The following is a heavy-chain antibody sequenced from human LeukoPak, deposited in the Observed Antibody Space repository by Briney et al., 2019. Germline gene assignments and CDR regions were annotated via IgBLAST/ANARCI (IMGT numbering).Heavy chain of an antibody. CDR2: TYYTGGP. CDR1: GGSISRSVHY. V-gene: IGHV4-39*07. D-gene: IGHD5-12*01. J-gene: IGHJ4*02. Sequence: SETLSLTCVVSGGSISRSVHYWAWFRQPPGKGLEWIGTTYYTGGPDYNPSLSSRVTISVDTSKNQFSLKLSSVTAADTAVYYCARDHIHSGYDYFDYWGQGTLVTVSS. CDR3: ARDHIHSGYDYFDY.